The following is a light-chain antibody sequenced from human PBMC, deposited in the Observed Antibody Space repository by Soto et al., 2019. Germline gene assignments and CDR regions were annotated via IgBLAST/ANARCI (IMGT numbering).Light chain of an antibody. CDR1: SSNIASNY. CDR2: RSN. CDR3: ASWDDSLSGPWV. Sequence: QSVLIQPPSASGTPGQRVTISCSGGSSNIASNYVYWYQQLPGTAPKLLIQRSNQRPSGVPDRFSASKSGTSASLAISGLRSEDEADYYCASWDDSLSGPWVFGGGTKVTVL. V-gene: IGLV1-47*01. J-gene: IGLJ3*02.